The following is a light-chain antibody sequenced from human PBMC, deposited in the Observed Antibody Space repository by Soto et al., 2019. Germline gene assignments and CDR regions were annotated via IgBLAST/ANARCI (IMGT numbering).Light chain of an antibody. CDR3: QQYYSYPRFT. Sequence: DIQMTQSPSTLSGSVGDRVTITCRASQTISSWLAWYQQKPGRAPKLLIYAASSLQSGVPSRFSGSGSGTDFTLTISCLQSEDFATYYCQQYYSYPRFTFGQGTRLAIK. V-gene: IGKV1-5*01. CDR1: QTISSW. J-gene: IGKJ5*01. CDR2: AAS.